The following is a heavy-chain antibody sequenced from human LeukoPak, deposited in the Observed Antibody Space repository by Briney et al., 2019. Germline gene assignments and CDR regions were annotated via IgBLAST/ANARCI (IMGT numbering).Heavy chain of an antibody. J-gene: IGHJ4*02. D-gene: IGHD3-3*01. Sequence: PSETLSLTCAVSGYSISKGYYWGWIRQPPGKGLEWIGSIYQSQSVSTYYNPSLKSRVTISADTSKNQFSLKLSSVSAADTAVYYCAGTIFGVLTGPFDYWGQGTLVTVSS. CDR2: IYQSQSVST. CDR3: AGTIFGVLTGPFDY. CDR1: GYSISKGYY. V-gene: IGHV4-38-2*01.